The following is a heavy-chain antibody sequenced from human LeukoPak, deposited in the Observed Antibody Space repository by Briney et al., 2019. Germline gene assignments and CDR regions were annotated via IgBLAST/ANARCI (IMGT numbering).Heavy chain of an antibody. D-gene: IGHD2-2*01. CDR2: IKEDGSEK. Sequence: GGSLRLSCAASGYIFSSYWMSWVRQAPGKGLEWVANIKEDGSEKYYVDSVKGRFTISRDNAKNSLYLQTNSLRAEDTAVYYCARRALRYCSSTSCPAQYYGVDVWGKGTTVTVSS. V-gene: IGHV3-7*03. J-gene: IGHJ6*04. CDR1: GYIFSSYW. CDR3: ARRALRYCSSTSCPAQYYGVDV.